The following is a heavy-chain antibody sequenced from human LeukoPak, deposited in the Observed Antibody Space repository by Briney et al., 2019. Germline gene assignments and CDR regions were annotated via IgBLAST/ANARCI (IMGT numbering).Heavy chain of an antibody. Sequence: ASVKVSCKASGFTFTSSAMQWVRQARGQRLEWIGWIVVCSGNTNYAQKFQERVNITRDMSTSTAYMELSSLRSEDTAVYYCAALWDTRGGYFDYWGQGTLVTVSS. CDR2: IVVCSGNT. J-gene: IGHJ4*02. D-gene: IGHD3-10*01. CDR1: GFTFTSSA. CDR3: AALWDTRGGYFDY. V-gene: IGHV1-58*02.